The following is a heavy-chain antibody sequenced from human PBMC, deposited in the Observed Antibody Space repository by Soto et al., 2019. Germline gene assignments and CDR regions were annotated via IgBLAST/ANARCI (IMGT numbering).Heavy chain of an antibody. V-gene: IGHV4-39*01. J-gene: IGHJ5*02. Sequence: KPSETLSLTCTVSGGSISSSSYYWGWIRQPPGKGLEWIGSIYYSGSTYYNPSLKSRVTISVDTSKNQFSLKLSSVTAADTAVYYCARRGSSGWYATSIWGWFDPWGQGTLVTVSS. CDR2: IYYSGST. CDR3: ARRGSSGWYATSIWGWFDP. D-gene: IGHD6-19*01. CDR1: GGSISSSSYY.